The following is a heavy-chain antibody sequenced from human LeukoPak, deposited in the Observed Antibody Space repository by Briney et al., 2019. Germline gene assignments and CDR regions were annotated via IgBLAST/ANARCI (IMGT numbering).Heavy chain of an antibody. Sequence: SETLSLTCTVSGGSISSSSYYWGWIRQPPGKGLEWIGSIYYSGSTYYNPSLKSRVTISVDTSKNQFSLKLSSVTAADTAVYYCASAKLYYYGSAWFDPWGQGTLVTVSS. D-gene: IGHD3-10*01. V-gene: IGHV4-39*07. CDR3: ASAKLYYYGSAWFDP. J-gene: IGHJ5*02. CDR2: IYYSGST. CDR1: GGSISSSSYY.